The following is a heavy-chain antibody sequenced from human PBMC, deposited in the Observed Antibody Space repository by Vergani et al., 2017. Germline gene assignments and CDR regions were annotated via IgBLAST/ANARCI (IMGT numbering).Heavy chain of an antibody. J-gene: IGHJ3*02. D-gene: IGHD3-9*01. CDR2: IIPILGIA. CDR1: GGTFSSYT. Sequence: QVQLVQSGAEVKKPGSSVKVSCKASGGTFSSYTISWVRQAPGQGLEWMGRIIPILGIANYAQKFQGRVTITADKSTSTAYMELSSLRSEDTAVYYCARVIGDLYYDILTGYGGHAFDIWGQGTMVTVSS. V-gene: IGHV1-69*02. CDR3: ARVIGDLYYDILTGYGGHAFDI.